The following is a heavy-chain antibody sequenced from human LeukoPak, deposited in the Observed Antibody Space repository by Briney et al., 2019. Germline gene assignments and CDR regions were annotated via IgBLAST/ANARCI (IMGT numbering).Heavy chain of an antibody. D-gene: IGHD2-21*02. CDR3: ARAYCGGDCPLWY. CDR2: IYSGGST. Sequence: PGGSLRLSCAASGFTVSSNYMNWVRQAPGKGLEWVSVIYSGGSTYYADSVKGRFTISRDNSKNTLYLQINSLRAEDTAVYYCARAYCGGDCPLWYWGQGTLVTVSS. J-gene: IGHJ4*02. V-gene: IGHV3-53*01. CDR1: GFTVSSNY.